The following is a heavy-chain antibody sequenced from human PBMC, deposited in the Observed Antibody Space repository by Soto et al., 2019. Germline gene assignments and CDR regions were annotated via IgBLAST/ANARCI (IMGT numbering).Heavy chain of an antibody. V-gene: IGHV4-31*03. J-gene: IGHJ5*02. D-gene: IGHD1-20*01. CDR2: IYYSGST. CDR1: GGSISSGGYY. CDR3: ARDTGITGWNWFAP. Sequence: SETLSLTCTVSGGSISSGGYYWSWIRQHPGKGLEWIGCIYYSGSTYYNPSLKSRVTISVDTSKNQVSLKLSSATAADTAVYYCARDTGITGWNWFAPWGQGTLVTVSS.